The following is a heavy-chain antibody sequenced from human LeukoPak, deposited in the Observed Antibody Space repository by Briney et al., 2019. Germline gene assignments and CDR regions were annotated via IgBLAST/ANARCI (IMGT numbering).Heavy chain of an antibody. D-gene: IGHD4-17*01. CDR1: EFTFATCA. CDR3: GRDPNGDYVGAFEF. J-gene: IGHJ3*01. CDR2: IGGSGSYT. Sequence: GGSLRVSCVASEFTFATCAMTWVRLTPGKGLEWVSSIGGSGSYTNYADSVRGRFTVSRDNSKNTLYLQMNSLRAEDTAVYYCGRDPNGDYVGAFEFWGQGALVSVSS. V-gene: IGHV3-23*01.